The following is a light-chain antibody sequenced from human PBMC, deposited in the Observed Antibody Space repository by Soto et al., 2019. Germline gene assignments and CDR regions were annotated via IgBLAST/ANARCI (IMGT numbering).Light chain of an antibody. V-gene: IGLV2-14*01. CDR3: ISYSLITTRV. Sequence: QSALTQPASVSGSPGQSITISCTGTSSDVGGYNYVSWYQQHPGRAPKLIIYDVTNRPSGVSHRFSGSKSGNTASLTISGLQAEDEANYYCISYSLITTRVFGTGTKLTVL. J-gene: IGLJ1*01. CDR1: SSDVGGYNY. CDR2: DVT.